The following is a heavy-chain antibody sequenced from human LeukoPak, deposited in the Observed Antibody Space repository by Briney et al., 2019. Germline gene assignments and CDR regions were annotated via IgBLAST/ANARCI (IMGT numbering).Heavy chain of an antibody. D-gene: IGHD1-26*01. CDR1: GGSISSSSYY. V-gene: IGHV4-39*01. Sequence: SETLSLTCTVSGGSISSSSYYWGWIRQPPGKGLEWIGSIYYSGSTYYNPSLKSRVTISVDTSKNQFSLKLSSVTAADTAVYYCASPLVGATGWFDPWGQGTLVTVSS. J-gene: IGHJ5*02. CDR3: ASPLVGATGWFDP. CDR2: IYYSGST.